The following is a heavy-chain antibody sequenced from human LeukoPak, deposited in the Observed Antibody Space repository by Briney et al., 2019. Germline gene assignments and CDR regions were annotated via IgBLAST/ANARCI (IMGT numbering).Heavy chain of an antibody. Sequence: PGGSLRLSCAGSGFSFSTYDMLWVRQAPGKGLEWVSAIGSGGDTYYAGSVKGRFTISRESANNSFYLQMNSLNAGETAVYFCARAVAGTDEIDSWGQGTLVTVSS. CDR2: IGSGGDT. J-gene: IGHJ4*02. CDR3: ARAVAGTDEIDS. CDR1: GFSFSTYD. V-gene: IGHV3-13*01. D-gene: IGHD6-19*01.